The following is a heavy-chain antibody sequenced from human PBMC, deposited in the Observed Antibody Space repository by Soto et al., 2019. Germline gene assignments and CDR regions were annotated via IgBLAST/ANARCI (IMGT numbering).Heavy chain of an antibody. V-gene: IGHV3-11*01. CDR2: ISSSGSTI. Sequence: GESLKISCAASGFTFSDYYMSWIRQAPGKGLEWVSYISSSGSTIYYADSVKGRFTISRDNAKNSLYLQMNSLRAEDTAVYYCARDAPRGYSYGYAFDIWGQGTMVTVSS. CDR3: ARDAPRGYSYGYAFDI. D-gene: IGHD5-18*01. J-gene: IGHJ3*02. CDR1: GFTFSDYY.